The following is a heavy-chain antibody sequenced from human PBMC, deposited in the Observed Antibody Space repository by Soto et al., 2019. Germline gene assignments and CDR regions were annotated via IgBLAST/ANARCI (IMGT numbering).Heavy chain of an antibody. V-gene: IGHV4-31*03. CDR3: ARDHTARVAAADVYYYYGMDV. J-gene: IGHJ6*02. Sequence: QVQLQESGPGLVKPSQTLSLTCTVSGGSISSGGYYWSWIRQHPGKGLAWIGYIYYSGSTYYNPSLKSRVTISVDTSKNQFSLKLSSVTAADTAVYYCARDHTARVAAADVYYYYGMDVWGQGTTVTVSS. CDR2: IYYSGST. D-gene: IGHD6-13*01. CDR1: GGSISSGGYY.